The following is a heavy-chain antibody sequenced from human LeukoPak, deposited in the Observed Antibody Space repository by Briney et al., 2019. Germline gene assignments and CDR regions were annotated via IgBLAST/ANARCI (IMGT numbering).Heavy chain of an antibody. V-gene: IGHV3-21*01. CDR3: ARSGGPGTYHQLRYNWFDP. Sequence: GGSLRLSCAASGFTLSDYHMNWVRQAPGKGLEWLSSITTISHYIYYAGAVRGRFAISRDNAKNSLYLQMNSLRGEDTAVYYCARSGGPGTYHQLRYNWFDPWGQGTLVTVSS. J-gene: IGHJ5*02. CDR1: GFTLSDYH. D-gene: IGHD3-10*01. CDR2: ITTISHYI.